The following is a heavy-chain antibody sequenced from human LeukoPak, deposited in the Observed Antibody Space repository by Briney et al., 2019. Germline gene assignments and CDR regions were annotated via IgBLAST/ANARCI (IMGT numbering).Heavy chain of an antibody. CDR3: ARGDSIAGGAFDI. V-gene: IGHV5-51*01. CDR2: IDPGDSDT. D-gene: IGHD6-13*01. J-gene: IGHJ3*02. CDR1: GYSFTSYW. Sequence: PGESLKISCKGSGYSFTSYWIGWVRQMPGKGLEWMGIIDPGDSDTRYSPSFRGEVTISADQSISTAYLQWSSLKASDTAMYYCARGDSIAGGAFDIWGQGTMVTVSS.